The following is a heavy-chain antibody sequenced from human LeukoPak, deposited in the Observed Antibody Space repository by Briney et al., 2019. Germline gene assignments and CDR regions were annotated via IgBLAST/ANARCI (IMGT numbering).Heavy chain of an antibody. CDR3: ARGPSGSYYVPYYFDY. CDR1: GGSFSGYY. D-gene: IGHD1-26*01. V-gene: IGHV4-34*01. Sequence: PSETLSLTCAVYGGSFSGYYWSWIRQPPGKGLEWIGEINHSGSTNYNPSLKSRVTISVGTSKNQFSLKLSSVTAADTAVYYCARGPSGSYYVPYYFDYWGQGTLVTVSS. J-gene: IGHJ4*02. CDR2: INHSGST.